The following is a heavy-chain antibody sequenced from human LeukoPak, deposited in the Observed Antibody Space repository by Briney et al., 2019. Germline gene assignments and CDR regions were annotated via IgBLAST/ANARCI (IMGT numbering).Heavy chain of an antibody. V-gene: IGHV4-39*01. Sequence: PSETLSLTCTVSGGSISSSSYYWGWIRQPPGKWLEWIGSIYYSGSTYYNPSLKSRVTISVDTSKNQFSLKLSSVTAADPAVYYCARRGGSGWTEGYFDYWGQGTLVTVSS. CDR1: GGSISSSSYY. CDR2: IYYSGST. D-gene: IGHD6-19*01. CDR3: ARRGGSGWTEGYFDY. J-gene: IGHJ4*02.